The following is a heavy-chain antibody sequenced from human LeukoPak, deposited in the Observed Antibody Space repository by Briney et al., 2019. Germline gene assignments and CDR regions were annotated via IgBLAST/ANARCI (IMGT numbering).Heavy chain of an antibody. CDR1: GGSINSYY. D-gene: IGHD6-19*01. Sequence: PSETLSLTCTVSGGSINSYYWSWMRQPPGKGLEWIGHIYSSGSTNYSPSLKSRVTLSADTSKNQFSLRLSSVTAADTAVYYCARMSGIAVAGYWYFDLWGRGTLVTVSS. CDR2: IYSSGST. CDR3: ARMSGIAVAGYWYFDL. V-gene: IGHV4-59*01. J-gene: IGHJ2*01.